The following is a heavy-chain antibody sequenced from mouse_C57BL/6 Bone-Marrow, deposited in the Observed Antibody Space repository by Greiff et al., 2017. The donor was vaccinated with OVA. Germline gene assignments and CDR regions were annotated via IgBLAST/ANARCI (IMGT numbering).Heavy chain of an antibody. CDR3: ARGGNAWFAY. V-gene: IGHV1-81*01. D-gene: IGHD2-1*01. Sequence: QVQLQHSGAELARPGASVKLSCKASGYTFTSYGISWVKQRTGQGLEWIGEIYPRSGNTYYNEKFKGKATLTADKSSSTAYMELRSLTSEDSAVYFCARGGNAWFAYWGQGTLVTVSA. J-gene: IGHJ3*01. CDR2: IYPRSGNT. CDR1: GYTFTSYG.